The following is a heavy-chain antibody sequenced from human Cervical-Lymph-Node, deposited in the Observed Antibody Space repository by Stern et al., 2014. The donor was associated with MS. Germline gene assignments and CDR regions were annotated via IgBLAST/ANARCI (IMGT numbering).Heavy chain of an antibody. Sequence: QVTLKESGPALVKPTQTLTLTCTYSGFSLTTSGMCVTWIRQPPGKALEWLGGIDLDDDKHYRPSLETRLTISKDTAKNQVALTVTNVDPGDTATYYCARVTVVRGLTSHSHYYGLDVWGQGTTVTVS. CDR1: GFSLTTSGMC. V-gene: IGHV2-70*15. D-gene: IGHD3-10*01. J-gene: IGHJ6*02. CDR3: ARVTVVRGLTSHSHYYGLDV. CDR2: IDLDDDK.